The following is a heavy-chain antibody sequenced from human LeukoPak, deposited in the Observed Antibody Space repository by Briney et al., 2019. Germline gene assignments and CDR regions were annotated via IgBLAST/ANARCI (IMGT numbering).Heavy chain of an antibody. Sequence: PGGSLRLSCAASGFTFNNYAIHWVCQAPGKGLEWVAVISSDGSKKYYADSVKGRFTFSRDNSKNTLYLQMNSLRTEDTAIYYCARGAHKRDDYGGFFDYWGQGTLVTVSS. CDR1: GFTFNNYA. D-gene: IGHD4-23*01. J-gene: IGHJ4*02. CDR2: ISSDGSKK. CDR3: ARGAHKRDDYGGFFDY. V-gene: IGHV3-30*04.